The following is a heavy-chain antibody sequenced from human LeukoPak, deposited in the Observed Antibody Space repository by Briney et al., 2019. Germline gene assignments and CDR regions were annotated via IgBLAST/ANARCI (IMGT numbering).Heavy chain of an antibody. CDR1: GFTFSTYA. Sequence: GRSLRLSCAASGFTFSTYATHWVRQAPGKGLEWVAVISYDGSNKYCADSVKGRLTISRDNSKNTLYLQMNRLRADDTAVYHCARVRSAAAGPLDYWGQGTLVTVSS. CDR3: ARVRSAAAGPLDY. V-gene: IGHV3-30*04. D-gene: IGHD6-13*01. J-gene: IGHJ4*02. CDR2: ISYDGSNK.